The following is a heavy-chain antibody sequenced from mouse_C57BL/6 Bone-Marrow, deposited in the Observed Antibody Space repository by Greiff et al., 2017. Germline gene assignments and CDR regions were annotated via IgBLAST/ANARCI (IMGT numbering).Heavy chain of an antibody. J-gene: IGHJ3*01. CDR3: ARSTMITTGFAY. CDR1: GFTFTDYY. CDR2: SRNTANGATT. D-gene: IGHD2-3*01. V-gene: IGHV7-3*01. Sequence: EVKLQESGGGLVQPGGSLSLSCAASGFTFTDYYMSWVRPPPGKALEWLGFSRNTANGATTEYSAAVKGRFTISRDNSQSLLCLQRHALSAEDSAAYYCARSTMITTGFAYWGQGTLVTVSA.